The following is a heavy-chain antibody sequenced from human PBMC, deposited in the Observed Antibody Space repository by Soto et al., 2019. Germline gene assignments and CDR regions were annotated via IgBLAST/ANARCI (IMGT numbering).Heavy chain of an antibody. V-gene: IGHV3-21*01. CDR1: GFSFSNYG. Sequence: ESGGGLVKPGGSLRLSCAASGFSFSNYGMNWVRQAPGKGLEWVSSISSSSSYISYADSVKGRFIISRDNAKNSVYLQMNSLRAEDTAVYYCARSDCTSTSCYVVWFDPWGQGTLVTVSS. J-gene: IGHJ5*02. CDR2: ISSSSSYI. D-gene: IGHD2-2*01. CDR3: ARSDCTSTSCYVVWFDP.